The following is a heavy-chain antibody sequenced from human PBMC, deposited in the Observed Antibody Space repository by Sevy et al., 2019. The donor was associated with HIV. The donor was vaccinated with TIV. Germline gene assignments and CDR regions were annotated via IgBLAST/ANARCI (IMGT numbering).Heavy chain of an antibody. J-gene: IGHJ4*02. CDR3: AGGNAWGRGYS. D-gene: IGHD1-26*01. Sequence: SETLSLTCTVSGGSITSLYWNWIRQPPGKGLEWIANIYYNGHINYNPSLKSRVTFSFERSKNQFSLRLRSVTAADTAMYYCAGGNAWGRGYSWGQGTLVTVSS. CDR2: IYYNGHI. V-gene: IGHV4-59*08. CDR1: GGSITSLY.